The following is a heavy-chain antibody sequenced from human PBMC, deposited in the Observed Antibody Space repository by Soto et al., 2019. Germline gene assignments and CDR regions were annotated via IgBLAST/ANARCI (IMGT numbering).Heavy chain of an antibody. CDR2: TPHDGVEN. D-gene: IGHD1-1*01. J-gene: IGHJ4*02. Sequence: RSLRLSCAASGITFSSYAMHWVRQAPGKGLEWVAVTPHDGVENHFADSVKGRFTISRDNSKNPLYLQMNSLRVEDTAVYYCARDHIGAPGTSLPHWGQGTLVTVSS. CDR3: ARDHIGAPGTSLPH. CDR1: GITFSSYA. V-gene: IGHV3-30-3*01.